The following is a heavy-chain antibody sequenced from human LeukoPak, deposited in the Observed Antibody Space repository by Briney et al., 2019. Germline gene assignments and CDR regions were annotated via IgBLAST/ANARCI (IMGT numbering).Heavy chain of an antibody. V-gene: IGHV3-74*01. Sequence: PGGSLRLSCAASGFTFSSYWMHWVRQAPGKGLVWVSRINSDGSSTSYADSVKGRFTISRDNAKNTLYLQMNSLRAEDTAVYYCARVACSGGSCYSGGFDYWGQGTLVTVSS. J-gene: IGHJ4*02. CDR3: ARVACSGGSCYSGGFDY. CDR2: INSDGSST. D-gene: IGHD2-15*01. CDR1: GFTFSSYW.